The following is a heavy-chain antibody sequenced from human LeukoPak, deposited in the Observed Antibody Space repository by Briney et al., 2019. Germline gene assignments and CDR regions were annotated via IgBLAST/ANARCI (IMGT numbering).Heavy chain of an antibody. CDR1: GVTFSNYW. J-gene: IGHJ3*02. CDR2: INQEGSEK. Sequence: GGSLRLSCAASGVTFSNYWMTWVRQAQGKGLGWVASINQEGSEKYYVDSVKGRFTISRDNAKNSLYLQMNSLRAEDTAVYYCARPMLGGSGILSPENAFDIWGQGTMVTVSS. V-gene: IGHV3-7*01. D-gene: IGHD3-10*01. CDR3: ARPMLGGSGILSPENAFDI.